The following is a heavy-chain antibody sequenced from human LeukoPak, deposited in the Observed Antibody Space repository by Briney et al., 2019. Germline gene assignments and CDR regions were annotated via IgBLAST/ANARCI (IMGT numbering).Heavy chain of an antibody. CDR3: ASEGSYNWNTVDY. V-gene: IGHV3-11*01. CDR2: ISSSGSTI. J-gene: IGHJ4*02. Sequence: PGGSLRLSCAASGFTFSDYYMSWIRQAPGKGLEWVSYISSSGSTIYYADSVKGRFTISRDNAKNSLYLQMYSLRAEDTAVYYCASEGSYNWNTVDYWGQGTLVTVSS. D-gene: IGHD1/OR15-1a*01. CDR1: GFTFSDYY.